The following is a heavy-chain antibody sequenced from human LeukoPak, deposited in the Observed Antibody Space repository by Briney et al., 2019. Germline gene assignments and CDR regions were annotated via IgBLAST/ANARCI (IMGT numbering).Heavy chain of an antibody. CDR1: GYTFTSYG. Sequence: ASVKVSCKASGYTFTSYGISWVRQAPGQGLEWMGWISAYNGNTIYAQKLQGRVTMTTDTSTSTVYMELRSLRSDDTAVYYCASTESYYDSSGLYYFDYWGQGTLVTVSS. V-gene: IGHV1-18*01. CDR2: ISAYNGNT. D-gene: IGHD3-22*01. CDR3: ASTESYYDSSGLYYFDY. J-gene: IGHJ4*02.